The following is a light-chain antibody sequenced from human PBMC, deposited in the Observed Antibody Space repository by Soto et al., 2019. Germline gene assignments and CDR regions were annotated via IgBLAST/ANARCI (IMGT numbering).Light chain of an antibody. V-gene: IGKV1-39*01. CDR3: QQSYSTPWT. J-gene: IGKJ1*01. Sequence: DIQMTQSPSSLSASVGDRVTITCRASQSIAIYLNWYQQKPGKAPKLLIYAASSLQSDVPSRFSGSGSGTDFTLTISSLQPEDFATYYCQQSYSTPWTFGQGTKVDIK. CDR1: QSIAIY. CDR2: AAS.